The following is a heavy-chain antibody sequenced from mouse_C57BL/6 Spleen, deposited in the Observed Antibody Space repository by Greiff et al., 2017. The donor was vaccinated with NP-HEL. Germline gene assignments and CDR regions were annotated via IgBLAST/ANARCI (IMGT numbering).Heavy chain of an antibody. D-gene: IGHD1-1*01. V-gene: IGHV3-6*01. CDR3: ASDGSSYYWYFDV. CDR2: ISYDGSN. Sequence: EVKLQESGPGLVKPSQSLSLTCSVTGYSITSGYYWNWIRQFPGNKLEWMGYISYDGSNNYNPSLKNRISITRDTSKNQFFLKLNSVTTEDTATYYCASDGSSYYWYFDVWGTGTTVTVSS. J-gene: IGHJ1*03. CDR1: GYSITSGYY.